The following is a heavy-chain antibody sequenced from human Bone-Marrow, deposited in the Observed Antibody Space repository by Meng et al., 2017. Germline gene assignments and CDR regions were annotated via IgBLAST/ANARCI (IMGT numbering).Heavy chain of an antibody. CDR1: GGTFSSYA. CDR3: ARDLESGSYYNFQH. V-gene: IGHV1-69*01. J-gene: IGHJ1*01. D-gene: IGHD1-26*01. CDR2: IIPIFGTA. Sequence: QGRRVQSGAEVKKPGSSVKVSCNASGGTFSSYAISWVRQAPGQGLEWMGGIIPIFGTANYAQKFQGRVTITADESTSTAYMELSSLRSEDTAVYYCARDLESGSYYNFQHWGQGTLVTVSS.